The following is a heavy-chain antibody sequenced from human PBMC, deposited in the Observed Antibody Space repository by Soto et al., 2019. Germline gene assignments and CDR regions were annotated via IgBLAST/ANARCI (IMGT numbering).Heavy chain of an antibody. Sequence: ASETLSLTCSVSGCTVNSGSYYWSWVRQAPGKGLEWIGHVYYSGTTKYNPSLKSRVTISVDTSNNQFSLKINSVTAADTAIYYCARDYWSPELRFDYWGQGILVTVSS. D-gene: IGHD3-3*01. V-gene: IGHV4-61*01. CDR1: GCTVNSGSYY. CDR2: VYYSGTT. CDR3: ARDYWSPELRFDY. J-gene: IGHJ4*01.